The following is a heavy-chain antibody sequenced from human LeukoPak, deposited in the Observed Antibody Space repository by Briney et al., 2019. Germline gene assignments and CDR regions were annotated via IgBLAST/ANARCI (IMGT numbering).Heavy chain of an antibody. J-gene: IGHJ4*02. Sequence: SVKVSCKASGGTFSSYAISWVRQAPGQGLEWMGGIIPIFGTANYAQKFQGRVAMTEDTSTDTAYMELSSLRSEDTAVYYCATVAPEDYYFDYWGQGTLVTVSS. CDR1: GGTFSSYA. D-gene: IGHD3/OR15-3a*01. V-gene: IGHV1-69*06. CDR2: IIPIFGTA. CDR3: ATVAPEDYYFDY.